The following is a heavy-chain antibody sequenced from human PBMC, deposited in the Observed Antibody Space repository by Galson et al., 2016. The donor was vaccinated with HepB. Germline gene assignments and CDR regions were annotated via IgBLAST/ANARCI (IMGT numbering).Heavy chain of an antibody. CDR3: ASRGVGDNAHYHNKLDV. Sequence: SVKVSCKASGITFDKYSLDWVRQAPGLGLEWMGGIIPMYGTPKNAEKFQDRVTISADESTTTLYMELSGLTFDDKAVYYCASRGVGDNAHYHNKLDVWGQGTTVTVSS. CDR1: GITFDKYS. CDR2: IIPMYGTP. V-gene: IGHV1-69*13. J-gene: IGHJ6*02. D-gene: IGHD3-9*01.